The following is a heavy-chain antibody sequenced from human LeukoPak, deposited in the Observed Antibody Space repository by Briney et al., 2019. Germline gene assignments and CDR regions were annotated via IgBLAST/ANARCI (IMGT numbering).Heavy chain of an antibody. CDR1: GVSFSGYY. D-gene: IGHD3-22*01. J-gene: IGHJ3*02. Sequence: PSETLSLTCAVYGVSFSGYYWSWIRQPPGKGLEWIGEINHSGSTNYNPCLKSRVTTSVDTSKNQFSLKLSSVTAADTAVYYCARTLLPRKMVVAPIWGQGAMVTVSS. CDR3: ARTLLPRKMVVAPI. V-gene: IGHV4-34*01. CDR2: INHSGST.